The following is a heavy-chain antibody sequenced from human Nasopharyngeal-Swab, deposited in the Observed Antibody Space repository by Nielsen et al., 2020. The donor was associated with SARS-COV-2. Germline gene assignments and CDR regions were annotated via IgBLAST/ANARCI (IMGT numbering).Heavy chain of an antibody. CDR2: IYCDGDK. CDR1: GFSLSTRGVG. J-gene: IGHJ4*02. Sequence: SAPTLVKPAHTLTLTCTSSGFSLSTRGVGVVWIRQPPGKALGWLAAIYCDGDKRLQSRLTITKDVSKNQVVLTMSNMDPVDTATYYCAHTREKWRVAFDYWGQGTLVTVSS. V-gene: IGHV2-5*02. D-gene: IGHD6-19*01. CDR3: AHTREKWRVAFDY.